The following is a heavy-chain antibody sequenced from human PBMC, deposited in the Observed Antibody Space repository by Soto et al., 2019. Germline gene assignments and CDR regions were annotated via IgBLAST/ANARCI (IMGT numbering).Heavy chain of an antibody. Sequence: PGESLKISCKGSGYSFTSYWIGWVRQMPGKGLEWMGIIYPGDSDTRYSPSFQGQVTISAEKSISTAYLQWSSLKASDTAMYYCARWGGDYCSSTSCYLGRHGDHPDAFDIWGQGTMVTVSS. V-gene: IGHV5-51*01. J-gene: IGHJ3*02. CDR2: IYPGDSDT. D-gene: IGHD2-2*01. CDR1: GYSFTSYW. CDR3: ARWGGDYCSSTSCYLGRHGDHPDAFDI.